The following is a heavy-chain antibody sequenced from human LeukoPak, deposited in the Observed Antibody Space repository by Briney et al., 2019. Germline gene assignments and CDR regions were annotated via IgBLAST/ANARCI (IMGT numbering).Heavy chain of an antibody. V-gene: IGHV3-30*18. J-gene: IGHJ4*02. CDR3: AKDPGEKLWLNLGYFDY. Sequence: GTSLRLSCAASGFTFSSYGMHWVRQAPGKGLEWVAVISYDGSNKYYADSVKGRFTISRDNSKNTLYLQMNSLRAEDTAVYYCAKDPGEKLWLNLGYFDYWGQGTLVTVSS. CDR1: GFTFSSYG. D-gene: IGHD5-24*01. CDR2: ISYDGSNK.